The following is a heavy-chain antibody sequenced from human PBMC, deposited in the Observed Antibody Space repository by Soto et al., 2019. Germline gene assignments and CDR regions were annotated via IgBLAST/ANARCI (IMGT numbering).Heavy chain of an antibody. Sequence: PGGSLRLSCAASGFTFNNYAMTWVRQAPGKGLEWVSGIGGSGSGAYYAESVKGRFTISRDNSKNMLYLQMNSLRAEDTAVYYCTKLRGGTCYSGIDYWGQGT. CDR1: GFTFNNYA. V-gene: IGHV3-23*01. CDR3: TKLRGGTCYSGIDY. CDR2: IGGSGSGA. J-gene: IGHJ4*02. D-gene: IGHD2-15*01.